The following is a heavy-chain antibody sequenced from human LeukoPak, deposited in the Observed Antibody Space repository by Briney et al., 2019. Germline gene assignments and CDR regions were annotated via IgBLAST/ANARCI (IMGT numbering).Heavy chain of an antibody. D-gene: IGHD6-13*01. CDR1: GFTVSSNN. J-gene: IGHJ5*02. CDR3: ARVRRPYSSSWYRVNWFDP. Sequence: GGSLRLSCAASGFTVSSNNMSWVRQAPGKGLEWVSVIYSGGSTYYADSVKGRFTISRDNSKNTLYLQMNSLRAEDTAVYYCARVRRPYSSSWYRVNWFDPWGQGTLVTVSS. CDR2: IYSGGST. V-gene: IGHV3-53*01.